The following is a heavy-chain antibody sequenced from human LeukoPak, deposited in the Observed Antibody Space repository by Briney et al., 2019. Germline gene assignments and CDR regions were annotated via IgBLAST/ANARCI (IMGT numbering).Heavy chain of an antibody. CDR2: ISGSGGST. J-gene: IGHJ4*02. CDR3: AKDRPYSSGWYLIFDY. D-gene: IGHD6-19*01. CDR1: GFAFNSYA. Sequence: GGSLRLSCAASGFAFNSYAMNWVRQAPGKGLEWGSAISGSGGSTYYADSVKGRFTISRDNSKNTLHLQMNSLRAEDTAVYYCAKDRPYSSGWYLIFDYWGQGTLVTVSS. V-gene: IGHV3-23*01.